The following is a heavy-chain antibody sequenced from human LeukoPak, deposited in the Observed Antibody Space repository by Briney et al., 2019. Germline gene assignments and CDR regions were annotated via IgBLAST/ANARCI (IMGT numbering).Heavy chain of an antibody. CDR3: AKAGTGCGGDCYSDY. Sequence: PGGSLRLSCAASGFTFSAYGMGWFRQAPGKGLEWVSAITYSSGNTYYADSVKGRFTISRDNSKITLYLQMNSLRAEDTALYYCAKAGTGCGGDCYSDYWGQGTLVTVSS. CDR2: ITYSSGNT. J-gene: IGHJ4*02. CDR1: GFTFSAYG. V-gene: IGHV3-23*01. D-gene: IGHD2-21*02.